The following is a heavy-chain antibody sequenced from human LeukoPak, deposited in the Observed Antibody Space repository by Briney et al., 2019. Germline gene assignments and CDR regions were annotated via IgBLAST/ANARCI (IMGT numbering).Heavy chain of an antibody. J-gene: IGHJ4*02. CDR3: ARAYSNYGSWYFDY. D-gene: IGHD4-11*01. Sequence: SETLSLTCTVSGGSISSYYWSWIRQPPGKGLEWIGYIYYSGSTNYNPSLKSRVTISADTSKNQFSLKLSSVTAADTAVYYCARAYSNYGSWYFDYWGQGTLVTVSS. CDR2: IYYSGST. CDR1: GGSISSYY. V-gene: IGHV4-59*01.